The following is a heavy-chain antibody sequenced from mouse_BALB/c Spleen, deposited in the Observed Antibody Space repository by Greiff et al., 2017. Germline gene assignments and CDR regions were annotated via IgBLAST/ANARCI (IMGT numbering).Heavy chain of an antibody. J-gene: IGHJ3*01. D-gene: IGHD1-1*01. CDR2: ISSGGST. Sequence: EVHLVESGGGLVKPGGSLKLSCAASGFTFSSYAMSWVRQTPEKRLEWVASISSGGSTYYPDSVKGRFTISRDNARNILYLQMSSLRSEDTAMYYCARGETVVERFAYWGQGTLVTVSA. CDR3: ARGETVVERFAY. CDR1: GFTFSSYA. V-gene: IGHV5-6-5*01.